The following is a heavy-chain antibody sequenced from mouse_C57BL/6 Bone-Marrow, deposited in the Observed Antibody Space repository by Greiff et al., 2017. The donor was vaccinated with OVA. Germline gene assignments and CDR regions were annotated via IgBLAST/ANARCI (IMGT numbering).Heavy chain of an antibody. V-gene: IGHV10-3*01. CDR3: VRDPLSSYDWYFDV. Sequence: EVQLVESGGGLVQPKGSLKLSCAASGFTFNTYAMHWVRQAPGKGLEWVARIRSKSSNYATYYADSVKDRFTISRDDSQSMLYLQMNNLKTEDTAMYYCVRDPLSSYDWYFDVWGTGTTVTVSS. J-gene: IGHJ1*03. D-gene: IGHD1-1*01. CDR1: GFTFNTYA. CDR2: IRSKSSNYAT.